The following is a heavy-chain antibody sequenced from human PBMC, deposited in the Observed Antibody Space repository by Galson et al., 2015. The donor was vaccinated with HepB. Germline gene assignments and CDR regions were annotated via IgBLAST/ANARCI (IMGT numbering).Heavy chain of an antibody. CDR3: ARGPSTDYDFWSGYYNYYYYYYMDV. J-gene: IGHJ6*03. CDR1: GYTFTSYG. CDR2: MNPNSGNT. D-gene: IGHD3-3*01. V-gene: IGHV1-8*01. Sequence: SVKVSCKASGYTFTSYGINWVRQATGQGLEWMGWMNPNSGNTGYAQKFQGRVTMTRNTSISTAYMELSSLRSEDTAVYYCARGPSTDYDFWSGYYNYYYYYYMDVWGKGTTVTVSS.